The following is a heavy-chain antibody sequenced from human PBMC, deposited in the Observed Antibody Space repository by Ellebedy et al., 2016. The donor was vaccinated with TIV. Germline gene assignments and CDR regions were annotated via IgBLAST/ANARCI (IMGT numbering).Heavy chain of an antibody. CDR3: ARVVRSSGWKFDC. J-gene: IGHJ4*02. CDR1: GGSISGYF. CDR2: LYFSGTT. D-gene: IGHD6-19*01. V-gene: IGHV4-4*08. Sequence: MPSETLSLTCTVSGGSISGYFWARIRQLPGQGLEWIGWLYFSGTTNYNLSLKSRVTISVDTSKNQFSLDLSSVTAADTAVYYCARVVRSSGWKFDCWGQGTLVTVSS.